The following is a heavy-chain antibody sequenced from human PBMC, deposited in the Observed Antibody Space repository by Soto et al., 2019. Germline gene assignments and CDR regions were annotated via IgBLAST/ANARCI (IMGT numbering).Heavy chain of an antibody. Sequence: ASVKVSCKASGYSFTNNDVTWVRQATGQGLEWMGWMNPGSGSTSYAQKFQGRVTMTRDTSTSTVYMELSSLRSEDTAVYYCARRSLYSSSWYYDYWGQGTLVTVSS. V-gene: IGHV1-8*01. CDR3: ARRSLYSSSWYYDY. CDR1: GYSFTNND. D-gene: IGHD6-13*01. J-gene: IGHJ4*02. CDR2: MNPGSGST.